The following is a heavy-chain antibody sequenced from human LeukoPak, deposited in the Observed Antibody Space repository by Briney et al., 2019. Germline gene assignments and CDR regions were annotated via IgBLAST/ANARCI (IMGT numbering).Heavy chain of an antibody. CDR2: IWYDGSNK. V-gene: IGHV3-33*06. CDR3: AKDYDAFDI. CDR1: GFTFSSYG. J-gene: IGHJ3*02. Sequence: GGSLRLSCAASGFTFSSYGMHWVRQAPGKGLEWVAAIWYDGSNKYYADSVKGLFTITRDNSKNTLYLQMNSLRAEDTAVYYCAKDYDAFDIWGQGTMVTVSS.